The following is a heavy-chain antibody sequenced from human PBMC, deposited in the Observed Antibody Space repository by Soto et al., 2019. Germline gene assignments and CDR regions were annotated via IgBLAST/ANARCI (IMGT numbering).Heavy chain of an antibody. CDR2: IYYSGST. V-gene: IGHV4-59*01. CDR1: GGSISSYY. J-gene: IGHJ5*02. Sequence: PSETLSLTCTVSGGSISSYYWSWIRQPPGKGLEWIGYIYYSGSTNYNPSLKSRVTISVDTSKNQFSLKLSSVTAADTAVYYCARVDSSGYYYDNLNWFDPWGQGTLVTVSS. D-gene: IGHD3-22*01. CDR3: ARVDSSGYYYDNLNWFDP.